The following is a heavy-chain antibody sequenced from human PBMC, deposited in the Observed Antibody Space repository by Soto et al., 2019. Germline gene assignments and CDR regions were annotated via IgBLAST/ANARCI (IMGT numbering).Heavy chain of an antibody. V-gene: IGHV4-59*08. J-gene: IGHJ4*02. CDR1: GGSISSYY. D-gene: IGHD3-3*01. Sequence: PSETLSLTCTVSGGSISSYYWSWIRQPPGKGLEWIGYIYYSGSTNYNPSLKSRVTISVDTSKNQFSLKLSSVTAADTAVYYCARSLFAWSGYYRHFDYWGPGTLVTVSS. CDR2: IYYSGST. CDR3: ARSLFAWSGYYRHFDY.